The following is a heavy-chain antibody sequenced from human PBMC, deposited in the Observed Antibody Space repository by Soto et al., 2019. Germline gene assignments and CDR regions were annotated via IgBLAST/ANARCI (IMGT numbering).Heavy chain of an antibody. CDR1: GGTFSSYA. Sequence: ASVKVSCKASGGTFSSYAISWVRQAPGQGLEWMGGIIPIFGTANYAQKFQGRVTITADESKSQVSLQLTSLTAADTATYFCARSSWFQSLRAALGYWGQGSLVTVSS. V-gene: IGHV1-69*13. J-gene: IGHJ4*02. CDR2: IIPIFGTA. CDR3: ARSSWFQSLRAALGY. D-gene: IGHD3-10*01.